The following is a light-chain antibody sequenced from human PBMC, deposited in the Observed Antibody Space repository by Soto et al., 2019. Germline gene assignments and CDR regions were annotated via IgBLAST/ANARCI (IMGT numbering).Light chain of an antibody. V-gene: IGLV2-14*01. CDR1: SSDVGGYNY. CDR3: SSYTGSRTLVV. J-gene: IGLJ2*01. Sequence: QSALTQPASVSGSPGQSITSSCTRTSSDVGGYNYVSWYQQHPGKAPKLMIYDVSNRPSGVSNRFSGTKSGTTASLTISGLQAEHEADYYCSSYTGSRTLVVLGGGTKLPLL. CDR2: DVS.